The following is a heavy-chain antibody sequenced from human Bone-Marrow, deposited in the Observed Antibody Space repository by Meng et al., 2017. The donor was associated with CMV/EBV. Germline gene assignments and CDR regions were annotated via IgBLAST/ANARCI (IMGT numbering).Heavy chain of an antibody. J-gene: IGHJ4*02. V-gene: IGHV3-74*01. CDR2: INSDGSTT. D-gene: IGHD2-21*01. CDR1: GLTFSSYW. Sequence: CAGSGLTFSSYWMHWVRQAPGKGLVWVSRINSDGSTTTYADSVKSRFTISRDNAKNTLYLQMNSLRAEDTAVYYCARTIVGPSPFDYWGPGTLVTVSS. CDR3: ARTIVGPSPFDY.